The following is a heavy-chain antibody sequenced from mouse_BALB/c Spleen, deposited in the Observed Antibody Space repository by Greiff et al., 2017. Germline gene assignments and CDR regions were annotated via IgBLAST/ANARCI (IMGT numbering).Heavy chain of an antibody. CDR3: ARSWAFDY. D-gene: IGHD4-1*01. J-gene: IGHJ2*01. CDR1: GFTFSSFG. CDR2: ISSGSSTI. V-gene: IGHV5-17*02. Sequence: EVKLVESGGGLVQPGGSRKLSCAASGFTFSSFGMHWVRQAPEKGLEWVAYISSGSSTIYYADTVKGRFTISRDNPKNTLFLQMTSLRSEDTAMYYCARSWAFDYWGQGTTLTVSS.